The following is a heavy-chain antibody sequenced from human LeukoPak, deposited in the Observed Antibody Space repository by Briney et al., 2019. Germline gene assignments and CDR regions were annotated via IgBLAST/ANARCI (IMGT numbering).Heavy chain of an antibody. D-gene: IGHD1-7*01. CDR2: ISHEGDS. CDR3: ARGRNFVSDFYFDV. CDR1: GVSLRGYY. J-gene: IGHJ6*03. Sequence: WQTLSLTCAVYGVSLRGYYWSWIRQSPEKGLEWIGEISHEGDSIYNPSLKSRLTLSVDMSKNQFSLNLRSVTAADTAVYYCARGRNFVSDFYFDVWGKGTTVIVSS. V-gene: IGHV4-34*01.